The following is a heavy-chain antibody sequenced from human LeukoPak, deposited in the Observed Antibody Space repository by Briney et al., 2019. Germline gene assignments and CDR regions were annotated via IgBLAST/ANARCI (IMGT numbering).Heavy chain of an antibody. J-gene: IGHJ4*02. CDR1: GFTFDDYG. D-gene: IGHD2-2*01. CDR3: ARDMGYCSSSNWYTYYLDY. Sequence: GGSLRRSCAASGFTFDDYGMSWVRQAPGKGLEWVSFINWDGGSTASADSVKGRFTISRDNAKDSLSLQMNSLRGGDTAVYYCARDMGYCSSSNWYTYYLDYWGQGTLVTVSS. V-gene: IGHV3-20*04. CDR2: INWDGGST.